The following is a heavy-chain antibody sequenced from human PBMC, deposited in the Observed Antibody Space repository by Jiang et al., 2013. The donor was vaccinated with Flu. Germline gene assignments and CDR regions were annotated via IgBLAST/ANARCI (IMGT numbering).Heavy chain of an antibody. CDR3: ARESAADAFDI. J-gene: IGHJ3*02. Sequence: LRLSCAASGFTFSSYEMNWVRQAPGKGLEWVSYISSSGSTIYYADSVKGRFTISRDNAKNTLYLQMNSLRAEDTAVYYCARESAADAFDIWGQGTMVTVSS. CDR2: ISSSGSTI. V-gene: IGHV3-48*03. CDR1: GFTFSSYE.